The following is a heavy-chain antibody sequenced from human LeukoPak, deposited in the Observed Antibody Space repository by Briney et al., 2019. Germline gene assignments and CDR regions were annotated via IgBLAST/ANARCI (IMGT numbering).Heavy chain of an antibody. V-gene: IGHV1-18*01. Sequence: GASVKVSCKASGYTFTSYGISWVRPAPGQGLEWMGWISAYNGNTNYAQKLQGRVTMTTETSTSTAYMELRSLRSDDTAVYYCASDKAGYSYGSPFDYWGQGTLVTVSS. D-gene: IGHD5-18*01. CDR3: ASDKAGYSYGSPFDY. CDR1: GYTFTSYG. J-gene: IGHJ4*02. CDR2: ISAYNGNT.